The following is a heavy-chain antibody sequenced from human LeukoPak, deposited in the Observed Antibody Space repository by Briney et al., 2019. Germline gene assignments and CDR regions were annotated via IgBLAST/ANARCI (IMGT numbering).Heavy chain of an antibody. CDR1: GGSISSSTNY. V-gene: IGHV4-39*07. D-gene: IGHD4-17*01. CDR3: ARETTVTTQASYYYYYYMDV. J-gene: IGHJ6*03. CDR2: IYDRGST. Sequence: SETLSLTCTVFGGSISSSTNYWGWIRQPPGKGLEWIGNIYDRGSTYYNPSLKSRVSISVDTSKNQFSLRLSSVTAADTAVYYCARETTVTTQASYYYYYYMDVWGKGTTVTISS.